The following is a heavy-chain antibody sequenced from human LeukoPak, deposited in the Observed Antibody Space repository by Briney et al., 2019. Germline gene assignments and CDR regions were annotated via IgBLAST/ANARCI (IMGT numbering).Heavy chain of an antibody. CDR1: GFTFSTYW. D-gene: IGHD5-18*01. Sequence: PGGSLRLSCAASGFTFSTYWMHWVRQAPGKGLVWVSRINSDGSSTTYADSVKGRFTISRDNAKNTLYLQMNTLRAEDTAVYYCAKDNDGYTYGYEFDYWGQGTLVTVSS. CDR2: INSDGSST. V-gene: IGHV3-74*01. CDR3: AKDNDGYTYGYEFDY. J-gene: IGHJ4*02.